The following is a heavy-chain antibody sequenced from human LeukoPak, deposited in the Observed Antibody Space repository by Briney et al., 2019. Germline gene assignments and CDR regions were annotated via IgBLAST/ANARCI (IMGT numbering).Heavy chain of an antibody. CDR2: IYPGDSDT. V-gene: IGHV5-51*01. CDR1: GYSFTSYW. J-gene: IGHJ4*02. Sequence: GESLQISCKGSGYSFTSYWIGWVRRMPGKGREWMGIIYPGDSDTRYSPSFQGQVTISAYKSISTAYLQWSSLTASDTAMYSCARHGYSSGRGDYWGQATLVTVSS. D-gene: IGHD6-19*01. CDR3: ARHGYSSGRGDY.